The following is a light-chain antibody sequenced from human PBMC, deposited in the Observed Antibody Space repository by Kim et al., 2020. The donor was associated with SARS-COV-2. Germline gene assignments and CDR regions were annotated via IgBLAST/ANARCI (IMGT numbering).Light chain of an antibody. CDR3: QQANSFPYA. V-gene: IGKV1-12*01. CDR2: AAS. CDR1: QGISSW. J-gene: IGKJ2*01. Sequence: ASVGDRATIPCRAGQGISSWLAWYQQKPGKAPKLLIYAASTLQSGVPPRFSGSASGTNFTLTIASLQPEDFATYYCQQANSFPYAFGQGTKLDI.